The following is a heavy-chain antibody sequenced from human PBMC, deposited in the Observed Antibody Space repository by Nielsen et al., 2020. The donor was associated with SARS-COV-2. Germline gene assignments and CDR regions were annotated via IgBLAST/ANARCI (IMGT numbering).Heavy chain of an antibody. D-gene: IGHD3-3*01. J-gene: IGHJ6*02. Sequence: GESLKISCAASGFTFKNYAMSWVRRAPGKGLEWVSAISGSGEKTYYTDAVKGRFTISRDNSKNTLYLQMNSLSAEDSAVYYCARDPIFGFYGLDVWGQGTTVTVSS. CDR3: ARDPIFGFYGLDV. CDR1: GFTFKNYA. V-gene: IGHV3-23*01. CDR2: ISGSGEKT.